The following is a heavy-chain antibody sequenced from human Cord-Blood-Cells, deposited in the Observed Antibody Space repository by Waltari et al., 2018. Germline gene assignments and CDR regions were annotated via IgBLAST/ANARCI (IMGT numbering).Heavy chain of an antibody. CDR2: IYYSGST. CDR3: ARSYKSMTTVTYFDY. D-gene: IGHD4-17*01. V-gene: IGHV4-39*01. J-gene: IGHJ4*02. CDR1: GGSISSSSYY. Sequence: QLQLQESGPGLVKPSETLSLTCTVSGGSISSSSYYWGWLRQPPGKGLEWIGSIYYSGSTYYTPSLKSRVTISVDTSKNQFSLKLSSVTAADTAVYYCARSYKSMTTVTYFDYWGQGTLVTVSS.